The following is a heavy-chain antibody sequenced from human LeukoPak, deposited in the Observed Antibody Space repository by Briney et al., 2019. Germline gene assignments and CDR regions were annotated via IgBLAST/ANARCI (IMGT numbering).Heavy chain of an antibody. CDR1: GGSISSSGYY. D-gene: IGHD1-26*01. V-gene: IGHV4-39*01. Sequence: SETLSLTCTVSGGSISSSGYYWGWIRQPPGKGLEWIGSIYYSGSTYYNPSLKSRVTISVDTSKNQFSLKLSSVTAADTAVYYCARYPSGSYKTFDYWGQGTLVTVSS. J-gene: IGHJ4*02. CDR3: ARYPSGSYKTFDY. CDR2: IYYSGST.